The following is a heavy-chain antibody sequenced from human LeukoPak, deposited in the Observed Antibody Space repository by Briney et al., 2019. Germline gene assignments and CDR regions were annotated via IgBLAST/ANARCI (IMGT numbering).Heavy chain of an antibody. D-gene: IGHD3-3*01. CDR2: ISGSGGST. CDR3: AKDFYYDFYSGYDH. CDR1: GFTFSSYA. J-gene: IGHJ4*02. V-gene: IGHV3-23*01. Sequence: GGSLRLSCAASGFTFSSYAMSWVRQAPGKGLEWVSAISGSGGSTYYADSVKGRFTISRDNSKNTLYLQVSSLRAEDTAVYFCAKDFYYDFYSGYDHWGQGTLVTVSS.